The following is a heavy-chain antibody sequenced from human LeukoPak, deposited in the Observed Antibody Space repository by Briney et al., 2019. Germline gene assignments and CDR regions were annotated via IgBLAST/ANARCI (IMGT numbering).Heavy chain of an antibody. D-gene: IGHD2-15*01. CDR1: GGSISSSSYY. Sequence: NPSETLSLTCTVSGGSISSSSYYWSWIRQPPGKGLEWIGEINHSGSTNYNPSLKSRVTISVDTSKNQFSLKLSSVTAADTAVYYCARGRYCSGGSCYPTRYYYYYYMDVWGKGTTVTVSS. CDR3: ARGRYCSGGSCYPTRYYYYYYMDV. CDR2: INHSGST. J-gene: IGHJ6*03. V-gene: IGHV4-39*07.